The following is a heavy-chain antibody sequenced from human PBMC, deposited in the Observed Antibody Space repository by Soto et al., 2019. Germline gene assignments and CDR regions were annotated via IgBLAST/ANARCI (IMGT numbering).Heavy chain of an antibody. D-gene: IGHD5-12*01. CDR2: IDWADDK. Sequence: SGPTLVNPTQTLTLTCTFSGFSLSTNGVGVGWIRQPPGKALEWLALIDWADDKYYSTSLKTRLTISKDTSKNQVVLIMTNVDPVDTGTYYCARVHGPSGNYDLDYWGQGTLVTVSS. J-gene: IGHJ4*02. CDR1: GFSLSTNGVG. CDR3: ARVHGPSGNYDLDY. V-gene: IGHV2-70*13.